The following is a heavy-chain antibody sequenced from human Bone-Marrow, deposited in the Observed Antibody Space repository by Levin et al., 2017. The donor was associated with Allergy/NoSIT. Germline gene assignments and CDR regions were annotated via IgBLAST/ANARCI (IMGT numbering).Heavy chain of an antibody. CDR1: GFIFSSSA. CDR3: AKVRRGLDAFDI. J-gene: IGHJ3*02. CDR2: ISGSDDST. D-gene: IGHD3/OR15-3a*01. Sequence: LSLTCAASGFIFSSSAMSWVRQGPGKGLEWVSSISGSDDSTYYTDSVKGRLTISRDNSKNTIYLQMNSLRAADTAVYYCAKVRRGLDAFDIWGQGTMVTVSS. V-gene: IGHV3-23*01.